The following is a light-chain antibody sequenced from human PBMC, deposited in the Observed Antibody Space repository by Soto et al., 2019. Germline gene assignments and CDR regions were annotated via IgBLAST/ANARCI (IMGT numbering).Light chain of an antibody. Sequence: EIVLTQSPATLSLSPGERATLSCRASQSVSPYLAWFQQKPGQAPRLLIYDASNRATGIPARFSGSGSGTDFTLTISSLEPEDFAVYYCQQRSNWSWTFGQGTKVEIK. CDR3: QQRSNWSWT. CDR2: DAS. J-gene: IGKJ1*01. V-gene: IGKV3-11*01. CDR1: QSVSPY.